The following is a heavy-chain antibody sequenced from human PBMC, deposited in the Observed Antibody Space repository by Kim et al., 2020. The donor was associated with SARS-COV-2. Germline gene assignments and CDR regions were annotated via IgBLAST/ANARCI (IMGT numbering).Heavy chain of an antibody. J-gene: IGHJ6*02. CDR1: GDSISSGAYY. V-gene: IGHV4-31*03. Sequence: SETLSLTCTVSGDSISSGAYYWSWIRHFPGKSLEWIGYISYTGSTYYNPSLESRLRMSGDTSQNQFSLNMNSVTAADTAMYYCVRGGVTAAGSSYYFYAMDVWGQVTTVTFSS. CDR2: ISYTGST. CDR3: VRGGVTAAGSSYYFYAMDV. D-gene: IGHD6-13*01.